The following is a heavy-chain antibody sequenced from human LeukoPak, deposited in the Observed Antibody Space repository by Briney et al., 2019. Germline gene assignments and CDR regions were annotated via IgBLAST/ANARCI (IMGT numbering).Heavy chain of an antibody. D-gene: IGHD3-10*02. Sequence: GGSLRLSCAASGFTFSGSAMHWVRQASGKGLEWVGRIRSKANSYATAYAASVKGRFTISRDDSKNTAYLQMNSLKTEDTAVYYCTGDAYVPGSQNDYWAREPWSPSPQ. CDR1: GFTFSGSA. CDR2: IRSKANSYAT. V-gene: IGHV3-73*01. CDR3: TGDAYVPGSQNDY. J-gene: IGHJ4*02.